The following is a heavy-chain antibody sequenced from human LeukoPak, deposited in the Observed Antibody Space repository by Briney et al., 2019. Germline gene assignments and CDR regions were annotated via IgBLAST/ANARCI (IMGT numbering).Heavy chain of an antibody. CDR3: AAWTDRGFNF. CDR2: INPDGSQK. V-gene: IGHV3-7*01. J-gene: IGHJ4*02. D-gene: IGHD3/OR15-3a*01. CDR1: GFGFSGSW. Sequence: PGGSLRLSCAASGFGFSGSWMNWVRQAPGKGLEWVANINPDGSQKRFVDSVMGRFTMSRDNAKNSLYLQMNSLRVEDTAVFYCAAWTDRGFNFWGQGTPVTVSS.